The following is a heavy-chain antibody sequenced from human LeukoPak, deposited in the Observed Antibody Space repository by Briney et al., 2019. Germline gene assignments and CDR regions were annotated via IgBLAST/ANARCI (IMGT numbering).Heavy chain of an antibody. CDR1: GGSISSGSYY. CDR3: ARGDYDFWSGYSY. V-gene: IGHV4-61*02. CDR2: IYTSGST. Sequence: TLSLTCTVSGGSISSGSYYWSWIRQPAGKGLEWIGRIYTSGSTNYNPSLKSRVTISVDTSKNQFSLKLSSVTAADTAVYYCARGDYDFWSGYSYWGQGTLVTVSS. J-gene: IGHJ4*02. D-gene: IGHD3-3*01.